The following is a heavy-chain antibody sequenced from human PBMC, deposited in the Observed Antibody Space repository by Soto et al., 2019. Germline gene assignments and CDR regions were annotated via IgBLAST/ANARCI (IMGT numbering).Heavy chain of an antibody. J-gene: IGHJ4*02. V-gene: IGHV4-61*08. Sequence: SETLSLTCTVSGGSISSGGYYWSWIRQHPGKGLEWIGYLYYSGSTYYNPSLRSRVTISVDTSRNQFSLNLSSVTAADTAVYYCARHANRNYGLYYFDYWGQGTLVTVSS. CDR1: GGSISSGGYY. CDR3: ARHANRNYGLYYFDY. CDR2: LYYSGST. D-gene: IGHD4-4*01.